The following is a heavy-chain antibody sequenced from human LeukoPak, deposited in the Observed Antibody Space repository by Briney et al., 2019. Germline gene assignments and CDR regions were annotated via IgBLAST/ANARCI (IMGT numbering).Heavy chain of an antibody. CDR1: GGSISSSTYY. Sequence: PSETLSLTCTVSGGSISSSTYYWGWIRQPPGKGLEWIGSIYYSGSTYYNPSLKSRVTISVDTSKNHFSLKLSSVTAADTAVYYCARSIYYYDSSGYNFDYWGQGTLVTVSS. V-gene: IGHV4-39*07. CDR3: ARSIYYYDSSGYNFDY. CDR2: IYYSGST. D-gene: IGHD3-22*01. J-gene: IGHJ4*02.